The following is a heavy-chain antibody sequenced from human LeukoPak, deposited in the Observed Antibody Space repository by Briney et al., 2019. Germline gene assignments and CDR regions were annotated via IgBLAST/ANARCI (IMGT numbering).Heavy chain of an antibody. J-gene: IGHJ4*02. CDR3: ARGMRDIRFLEWLLSPGYDY. CDR2: ISSDGSST. CDR1: GFTFSSYW. Sequence: PGGSLRLSCAASGFTFSSYWMHWVRQAPGKGLVWVSRISSDGSSTSYADSVKGRFTVSRDNAKNSLYLQTNSLRAEDTAVYYCARGMRDIRFLEWLLSPGYDYWGQGTLVTVSS. V-gene: IGHV3-74*01. D-gene: IGHD3-3*01.